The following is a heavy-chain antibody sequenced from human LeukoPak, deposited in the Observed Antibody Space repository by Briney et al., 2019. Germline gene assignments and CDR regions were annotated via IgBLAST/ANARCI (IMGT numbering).Heavy chain of an antibody. Sequence: GGSLRLSCAASGFTFSSYEMNWVRQAPGKGLEWVSYISSGGSTIYYADSVKGRFTISRDNAKNSLYLQMNSLRAEDTAVYYCARTKYYDYVWGSYRGGFDYWGQGTLVTLSS. J-gene: IGHJ4*02. D-gene: IGHD3-16*02. V-gene: IGHV3-48*03. CDR1: GFTFSSYE. CDR3: ARTKYYDYVWGSYRGGFDY. CDR2: ISSGGSTI.